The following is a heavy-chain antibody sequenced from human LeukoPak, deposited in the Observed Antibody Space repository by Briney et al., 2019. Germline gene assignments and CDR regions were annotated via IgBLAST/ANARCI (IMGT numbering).Heavy chain of an antibody. Sequence: GGSLRLSCAASGFTVSSNYMSWVRQAPGKGLEWVSVIYSGGSTYYAGSVKGRFTISRDNSKNTLYLQMNSLRVDDTAVYYCARDSPGGYLDYWGQGTLVTVSS. CDR1: GFTVSSNY. CDR3: ARDSPGGYLDY. J-gene: IGHJ4*02. CDR2: IYSGGST. D-gene: IGHD3-10*01. V-gene: IGHV3-53*01.